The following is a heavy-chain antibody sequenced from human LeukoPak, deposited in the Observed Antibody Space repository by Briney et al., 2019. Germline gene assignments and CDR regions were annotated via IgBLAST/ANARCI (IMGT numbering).Heavy chain of an antibody. CDR3: ARDLGDSSGYENWFDP. CDR2: IIPIFGTA. J-gene: IGHJ5*02. CDR1: GGTFSSYA. Sequence: ASVKVSCKASGGTFSSYAISWVRQAPGQGLKWMGGIIPIFGTANYAQKFQGRVTITTDESTSTAYMELSSLRSEDTAVYYCARDLGDSSGYENWFDPWGQGTLVTVSS. V-gene: IGHV1-69*05. D-gene: IGHD3-22*01.